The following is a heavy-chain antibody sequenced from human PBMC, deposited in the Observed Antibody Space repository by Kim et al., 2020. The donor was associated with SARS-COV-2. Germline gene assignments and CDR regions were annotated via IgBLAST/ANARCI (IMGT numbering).Heavy chain of an antibody. V-gene: IGHV3-48*02. CDR1: GFTFSSYS. D-gene: IGHD2-21*02. Sequence: GGSLRLSCAASGFTFSSYSMNWVRQAPGKGLEWVSYISSSSSTIYYADSVKGRFTISRDNAKNSLYLQMNSLRDKDTAVYYCARDPLGGCGGDCYSDWFDPWGQGTLVTVSS. J-gene: IGHJ5*02. CDR3: ARDPLGGCGGDCYSDWFDP. CDR2: ISSSSSTI.